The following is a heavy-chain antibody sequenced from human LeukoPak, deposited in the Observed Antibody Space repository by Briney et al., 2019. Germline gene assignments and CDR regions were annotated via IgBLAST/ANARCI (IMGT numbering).Heavy chain of an antibody. J-gene: IGHJ6*02. V-gene: IGHV3-30-3*01. CDR1: GFTFSSYA. CDR3: ARNQQLGGHSYYYYGMDV. Sequence: QAGGSLRLSCAASGFTFSSYAIHWVRQAPGKGLEWVAVISYDGSNKYYADSVKGRFTISRDNSKNTLYLQMNSLRADDTAIYYCARNQQLGGHSYYYYGMDVWGQGTTVTVSS. CDR2: ISYDGSNK. D-gene: IGHD3-16*01.